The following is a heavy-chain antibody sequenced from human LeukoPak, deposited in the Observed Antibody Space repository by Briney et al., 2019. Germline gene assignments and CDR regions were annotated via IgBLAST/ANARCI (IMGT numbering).Heavy chain of an antibody. CDR3: VKVKRLYCSGGSCYAFDI. D-gene: IGHD2-15*01. Sequence: GGSLRLSCAASGFTFDDYAMHWVRQAPGKGLEWVSGISWNSGSIGYADSVKGRFTISRDNAKNSLYLQMNSLRAEDTALYYCVKVKRLYCSGGSCYAFDIWGQGTMVTVSS. V-gene: IGHV3-9*01. CDR2: ISWNSGSI. J-gene: IGHJ3*02. CDR1: GFTFDDYA.